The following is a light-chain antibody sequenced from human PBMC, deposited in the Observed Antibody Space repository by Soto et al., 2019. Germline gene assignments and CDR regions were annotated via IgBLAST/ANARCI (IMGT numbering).Light chain of an antibody. V-gene: IGKV1-5*01. J-gene: IGKJ4*01. Sequence: DIQMTQSPSTLSASVGDRVTITCRASESISSWLAWYQQKPGKAPKVLIYDASSLKSGVPSRFSGSGSGTEFTLTISSLQPEDFATYYCQQLNSYPLTFGGGTKVDIK. CDR3: QQLNSYPLT. CDR1: ESISSW. CDR2: DAS.